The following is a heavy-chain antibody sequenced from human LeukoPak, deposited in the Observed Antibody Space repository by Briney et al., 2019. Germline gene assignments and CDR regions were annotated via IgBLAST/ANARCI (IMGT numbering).Heavy chain of an antibody. CDR3: ARDRHCSSTCCSFDY. Sequence: PSETLSLTCTVSGGSIRSDYWSWLRQPPGKGLEWIGYIYYSGTTNSGSTNYNPSLKSRVTISVDTSKSQFSLRVNSVTAADTAVYYCARDRHCSSTCCSFDYWGQGTLVTVSS. V-gene: IGHV4-59*01. CDR2: IYYSGTTNSGST. CDR1: GGSIRSDY. D-gene: IGHD2-2*01. J-gene: IGHJ4*02.